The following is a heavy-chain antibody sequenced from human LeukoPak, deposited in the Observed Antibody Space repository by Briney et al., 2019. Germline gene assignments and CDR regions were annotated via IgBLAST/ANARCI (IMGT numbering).Heavy chain of an antibody. D-gene: IGHD3-22*01. J-gene: IGHJ4*02. Sequence: PSETLSLTCTVSGGSISSYYWSWIRQPPGKGLEWIGYIYYSGSTNYNPSLKSRVTISVDTSKNQFSLKLSSVTAADTAVYYCARGRYYDSSGYLHMYYFDYWGQGTLVTVSS. V-gene: IGHV4-59*01. CDR3: ARGRYYDSSGYLHMYYFDY. CDR2: IYYSGST. CDR1: GGSISSYY.